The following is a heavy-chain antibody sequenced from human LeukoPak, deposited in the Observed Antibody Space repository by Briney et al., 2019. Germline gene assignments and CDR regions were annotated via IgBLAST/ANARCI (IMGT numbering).Heavy chain of an antibody. CDR2: IYHSGST. J-gene: IGHJ4*02. CDR3: ARVGSWYGELDY. D-gene: IGHD6-13*01. Sequence: SETLSLTCTVSGGSISSSSYYWGWIRQPPGKGLEWIGSIYHSGSTYYNPSLKSRVTISVDTSKNQFSLKLSSVTAADTAVYYCARVGSWYGELDYWGQGTLVTVSS. V-gene: IGHV4-39*07. CDR1: GGSISSSSYY.